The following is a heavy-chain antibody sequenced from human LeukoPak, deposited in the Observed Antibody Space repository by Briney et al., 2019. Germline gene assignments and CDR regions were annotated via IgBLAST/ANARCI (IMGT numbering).Heavy chain of an antibody. Sequence: SETLSLTCTVSGGSINNYYWSWVRQPAGRGLEWIGRMYPGGNSNYSPSLKSRVTMSVDTSKNQISLRVTSVTAADTAVYYCARHNRPTGDTSNYCEDYWGQGTLVTVSP. CDR1: GGSINNYY. CDR2: MYPGGNS. CDR3: ARHNRPTGDTSNYCEDY. D-gene: IGHD3-22*01. V-gene: IGHV4-4*07. J-gene: IGHJ4*02.